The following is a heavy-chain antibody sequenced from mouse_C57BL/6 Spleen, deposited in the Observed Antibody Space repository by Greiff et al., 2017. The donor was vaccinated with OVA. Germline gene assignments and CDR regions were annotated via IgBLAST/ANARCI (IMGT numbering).Heavy chain of an antibody. CDR3: ARETAQAPYYFDY. Sequence: VQLQQSGPELVKPGASVKMSCKASGYTFTDYNMHWVKQSPGKSLEWIGYINPNNGGTSYNQKFKGKATLTVNKSSSTAYMELRSLTSEDSAVYYCARETAQAPYYFDYWGQGTTLTVSS. V-gene: IGHV1-22*01. J-gene: IGHJ2*01. CDR1: GYTFTDYN. D-gene: IGHD3-2*02. CDR2: INPNNGGT.